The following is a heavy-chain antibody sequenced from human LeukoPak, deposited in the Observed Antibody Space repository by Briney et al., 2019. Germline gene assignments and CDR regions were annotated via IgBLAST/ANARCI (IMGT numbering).Heavy chain of an antibody. CDR1: GGSFSGYY. CDR2: INHSGST. V-gene: IGHV4-34*01. D-gene: IGHD3-22*01. CDR3: ARDYYDSSGYYRFAY. Sequence: SETLSLTCAVYGGSFSGYYWSWIRQPPGKGLEWIGEINHSGSTNYNPSLKSRVTISVDTSKNQFSLKLGSVTAADTAVYYCARDYYDSSGYYRFAYWGQGTLVTVSS. J-gene: IGHJ4*02.